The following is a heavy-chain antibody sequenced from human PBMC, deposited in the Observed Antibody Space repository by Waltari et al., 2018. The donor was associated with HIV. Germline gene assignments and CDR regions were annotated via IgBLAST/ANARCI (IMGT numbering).Heavy chain of an antibody. D-gene: IGHD4-17*01. CDR1: GFTFSSYA. J-gene: IGHJ6*02. CDR3: VTTEGRSYYYGMDV. Sequence: EVQLLESGGGLVQPGGSLRLSCAASGFTFSSYAMSWVRQAPGKGLEWGSAIRVRGGSKYDADSGKGRFTISRDNSKNTLYLQMNSLRAEDTAVYYCVTTEGRSYYYGMDVWGQGTTVTVSS. V-gene: IGHV3-23*01. CDR2: IRVRGGSK.